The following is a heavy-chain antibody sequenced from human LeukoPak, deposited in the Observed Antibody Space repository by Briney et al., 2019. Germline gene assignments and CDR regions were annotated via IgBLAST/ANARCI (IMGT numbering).Heavy chain of an antibody. CDR2: IYYSGST. J-gene: IGHJ5*02. CDR3: ARAKVSFDP. CDR1: GGSISSSSYY. D-gene: IGHD1-14*01. Sequence: PSETLSLTCTVSGGSISSSSYYWGWIRQPPGKGLEWIGSIYYSGSTYYNPSLKSRVTISVDTSKNQFSLKLSSVTAADTAVYYCARAKVSFDPWGQGTLVTVSS. V-gene: IGHV4-39*07.